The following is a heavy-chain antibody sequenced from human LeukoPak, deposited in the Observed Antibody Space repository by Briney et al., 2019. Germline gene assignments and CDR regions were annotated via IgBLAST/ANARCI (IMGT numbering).Heavy chain of an antibody. CDR1: GFTFSNYS. J-gene: IGHJ4*02. CDR3: ARRPYYYDSLDY. CDR2: ISSSGSTI. Sequence: PGGSLRLSCAVSGFTFSNYSMNWVRQAPGKGLEWVSYISSSGSTIYYADSVKGRFTLSRDKDQNSLYLQMNSLRAEDTAIYYCARRPYYYDSLDYWGQGTLVTVSS. D-gene: IGHD3-22*01. V-gene: IGHV3-48*01.